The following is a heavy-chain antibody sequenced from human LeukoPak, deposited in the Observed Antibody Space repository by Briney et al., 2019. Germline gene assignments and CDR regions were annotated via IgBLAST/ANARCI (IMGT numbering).Heavy chain of an antibody. CDR2: ISSGSSNI. J-gene: IGHJ3*02. V-gene: IGHV3-48*01. Sequence: GGSLRLSCAASGFTFGSYNMNWVRQAPGKGLEWVSYISSGSSNIDYADSVKGRFTISRHNAKNSLFLQMNSLRAEDTAVYYCARDLDYVHALDIWGQGTVVTVSS. CDR1: GFTFGSYN. CDR3: ARDLDYVHALDI. D-gene: IGHD4-17*01.